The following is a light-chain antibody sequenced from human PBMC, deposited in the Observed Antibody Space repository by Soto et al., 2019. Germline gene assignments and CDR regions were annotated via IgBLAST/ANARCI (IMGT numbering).Light chain of an antibody. J-gene: IGKJ1*01. V-gene: IGKV3-20*01. CDR3: QQYGTSPKT. Sequence: EIVMTQSPDTLYVSPGEGATLSCRASQSVRTKLAWYQQKAGQAPRLLIYGTSNRATGIPDRFTGSGSGTEFTLTIIRLERGDFAVYYCQQYGTSPKTFGQGTKVDI. CDR1: QSVRTK. CDR2: GTS.